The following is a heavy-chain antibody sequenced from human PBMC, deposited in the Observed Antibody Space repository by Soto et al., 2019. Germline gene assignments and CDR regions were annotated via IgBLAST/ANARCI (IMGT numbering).Heavy chain of an antibody. CDR2: ISGSGGST. CDR3: AKDVFIAAAGTVGAFDI. D-gene: IGHD6-13*01. CDR1: GFTFSSYA. J-gene: IGHJ3*02. Sequence: HPGGSLRLSCAASGFTFSSYAMSWVRQAPGKGLEWVSAISGSGGSTYYADSVKGRFTISRDNSKDTLYLQMNSLRAEDTAVYYCAKDVFIAAAGTVGAFDIWGQGTMVTVSS. V-gene: IGHV3-23*01.